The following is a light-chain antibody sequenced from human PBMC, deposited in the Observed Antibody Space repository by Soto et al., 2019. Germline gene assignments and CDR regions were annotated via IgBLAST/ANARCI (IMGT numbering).Light chain of an antibody. V-gene: IGLV2-23*02. CDR3: CSYAGSYV. CDR1: SSDVGSYNL. Sequence: ALTQPASVSGSPGQSITISCTGTSSDVGSYNLVSWYQQHPGKAPKVMIYEVSKRPSGVSNRFSGSKSGNAASLTISGLQAEDEADYYCCSYAGSYVFGTGTKVTVL. J-gene: IGLJ1*01. CDR2: EVS.